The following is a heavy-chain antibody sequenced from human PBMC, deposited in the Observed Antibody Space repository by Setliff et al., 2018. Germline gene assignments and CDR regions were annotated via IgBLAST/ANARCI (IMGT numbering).Heavy chain of an antibody. CDR1: GYTFTESI. CDR2: IGVYSGNT. J-gene: IGHJ4*02. CDR3: LRLVRYCSRTSCQRTSGDEV. V-gene: IGHV1-18*01. D-gene: IGHD2-8*01. Sequence: ASVKVSCKASGYTFTESIVSWVRQAPGQGLEWLGWIGVYSGNTYTAQRFQGRVTMTTDTSTNMAYLELRGLRSDDTAVYYCLRLVRYCSRTSCQRTSGDEVWGQGTRGTVPQ.